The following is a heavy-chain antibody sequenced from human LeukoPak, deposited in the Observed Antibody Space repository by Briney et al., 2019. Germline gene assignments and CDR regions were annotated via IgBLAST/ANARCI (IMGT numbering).Heavy chain of an antibody. CDR2: IGNSGGST. Sequence: GGSLRLSCAASGFTFSSYAMTWVRQGPGKGLDWVSAIGNSGGSTYYADSVKGRFTISRDNSKNTLYLQMSSLRAEDTAVYYCAKGLYYYAMDVWGQGTAVTVSS. V-gene: IGHV3-23*01. J-gene: IGHJ6*02. CDR3: AKGLYYYAMDV. CDR1: GFTFSSYA.